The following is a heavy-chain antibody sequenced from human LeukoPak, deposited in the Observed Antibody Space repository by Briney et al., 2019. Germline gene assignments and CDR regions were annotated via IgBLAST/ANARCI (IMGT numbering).Heavy chain of an antibody. CDR1: AFTLSNYW. CDR3: VRDDGGAGQNFDY. CDR2: INSDGSGT. V-gene: IGHV3-74*01. J-gene: IGHJ4*02. D-gene: IGHD3-16*01. Sequence: GGSLRLSCAASAFTLSNYWMHWVRQAPGKGLVWVSRINSDGSGTAYADFVKGRFSISRDNAKNTLYLQMTSLRAEDTAVYYCVRDDGGAGQNFDYWGQGTLVTVSS.